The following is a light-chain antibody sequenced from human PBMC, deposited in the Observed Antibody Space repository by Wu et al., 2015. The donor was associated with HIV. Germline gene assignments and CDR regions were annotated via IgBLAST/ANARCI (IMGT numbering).Light chain of an antibody. J-gene: IGKJ2*01. CDR1: QSISSR. V-gene: IGKV3-11*01. Sequence: EIVLTQSPATLSLSPGERATLFCRASQSISSRLVWYQQRPGQTPRLLIYDTSKRATGIPARFSGSGSGTDFTLTISGLEPEDFAVYYCQHYGTSPPYTFGQGTKLEIK. CDR3: QHYGTSPPYT. CDR2: DTS.